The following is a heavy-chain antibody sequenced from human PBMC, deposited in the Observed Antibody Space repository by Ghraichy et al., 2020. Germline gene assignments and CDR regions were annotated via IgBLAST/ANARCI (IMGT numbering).Heavy chain of an antibody. Sequence: GGSLRLSCAASGFTFSSYWMSWVRQAPGKGLEWVANIKQVGSEIYNVDSVKSRFTISRDNAKNTLYLQKNTLGAEDPAVYYCPRGGDYLEYWGQGTLVTVSS. V-gene: IGHV3-7*01. CDR1: GFTFSSYW. CDR3: PRGGDYLEY. CDR2: IKQVGSEI. D-gene: IGHD4-17*01. J-gene: IGHJ4*02.